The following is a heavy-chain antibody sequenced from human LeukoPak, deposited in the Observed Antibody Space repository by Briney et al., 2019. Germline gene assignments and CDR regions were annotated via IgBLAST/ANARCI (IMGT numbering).Heavy chain of an antibody. V-gene: IGHV4-39*01. CDR3: ARRRYYDGSGYLE. D-gene: IGHD3-22*01. J-gene: IGHJ1*01. CDR2: LYYSGRT. Sequence: SETLSLTCSVSGDSISRSDSYWDWIRQPPGKGLEWIGTLYYSGRTYYSPSLKSRVTMSVDTSNNQFSLNLRSVTAANTAVYYCARRRYYDGSGYLEWGQGTLLSVSS. CDR1: GDSISRSDSY.